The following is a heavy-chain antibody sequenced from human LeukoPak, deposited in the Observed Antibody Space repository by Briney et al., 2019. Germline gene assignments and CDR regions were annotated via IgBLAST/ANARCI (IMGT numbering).Heavy chain of an antibody. CDR3: TTGPSYGYEW. Sequence: GSLRLSCAASGMTFSDHWMHWVRQVPGKGLVWVSLIKTDGRTTIYADSVKGRFTISRDNGKSTLYLQMNSLRAEDTAIYYCTTGPSYGYEWWGQGTVVTVSS. CDR2: IKTDGRTT. CDR1: GMTFSDHW. J-gene: IGHJ1*01. D-gene: IGHD3-16*01. V-gene: IGHV3-74*01.